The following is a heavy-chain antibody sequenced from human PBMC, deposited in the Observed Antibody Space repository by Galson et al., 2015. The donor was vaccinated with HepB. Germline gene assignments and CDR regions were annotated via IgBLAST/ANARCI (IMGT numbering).Heavy chain of an antibody. Sequence: QSGAEVKKPGESLRISCKGSGYSFTSYWISWVRQMPGKGLEWMGRIDPSDSYTNYSPSFQGHVTISADKSISTAYLQWSSLKASDTAMYYCARREYCSSTSCYDYYGMDVWGQGTTVTVSS. V-gene: IGHV5-10-1*01. CDR1: GYSFTSYW. J-gene: IGHJ6*02. CDR3: ARREYCSSTSCYDYYGMDV. CDR2: IDPSDSYT. D-gene: IGHD2-2*01.